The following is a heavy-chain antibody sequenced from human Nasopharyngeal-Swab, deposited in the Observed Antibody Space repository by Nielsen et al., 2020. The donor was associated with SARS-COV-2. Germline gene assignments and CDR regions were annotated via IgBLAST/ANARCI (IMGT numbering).Heavy chain of an antibody. CDR1: GLSVSTSARY. CDR3: ERNTGIVAILDD. D-gene: IGHD5-12*01. CDR2: IDWVDDK. J-gene: IGHJ4*02. Sequence: SGPPLVNLKQTLTLSYTFSGLSVSTSARYGRGMRQPPGKALEWLAIIDWVDDKYYSTTLKTRLTISKDPYKSQVVPTMTNMDPVDTATYYCERNTGIVAILDDWGQGTLVTVSS. V-gene: IGHV2-70*01.